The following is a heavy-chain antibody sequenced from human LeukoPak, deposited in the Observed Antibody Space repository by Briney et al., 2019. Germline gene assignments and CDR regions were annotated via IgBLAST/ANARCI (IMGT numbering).Heavy chain of an antibody. CDR3: ARDRGYCSGGSCYRWFDP. CDR2: IYYSGST. D-gene: IGHD2-15*01. V-gene: IGHV4-59*01. J-gene: IGHJ5*02. CDR1: GGSISSDC. Sequence: SETLSVTCTVSGGSISSDCWSWIRQPPGQGLEWIGYIYYSGSTNYHPSLKSRVTISVDTSKNQFSLKLSSVTAADTAVYYCARDRGYCSGGSCYRWFDPWGQGTLVTVSS.